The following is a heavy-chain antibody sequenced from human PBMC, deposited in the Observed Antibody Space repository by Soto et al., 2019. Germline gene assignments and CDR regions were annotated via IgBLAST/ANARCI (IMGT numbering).Heavy chain of an antibody. V-gene: IGHV3-23*01. CDR1: GFTFSSYA. Sequence: GGSLRLSCAASGFTFSSYAVSWVRQAPGKGLEWVSAISGSGGSTYYADSVKGRFTISRDNSKNTLYLQMNSLRAEDTAVYYCAKRSSMVRGVIDYYYYYMDVWGKGTTVTVSS. CDR2: ISGSGGST. D-gene: IGHD3-10*01. CDR3: AKRSSMVRGVIDYYYYYMDV. J-gene: IGHJ6*03.